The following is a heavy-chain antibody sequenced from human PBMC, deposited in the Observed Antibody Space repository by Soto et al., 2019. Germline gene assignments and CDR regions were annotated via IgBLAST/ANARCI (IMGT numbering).Heavy chain of an antibody. Sequence: GGSLRLSCAASGFTFSSYEMNWVRQAPGKGLEWVSYISSSGSTIYYADSVKGRFTISRDNAKNSLYLQMNSLRAEDTAVYYCARDYDSGGTTAFDIWGQGTMVTVSS. J-gene: IGHJ3*02. D-gene: IGHD2-15*01. V-gene: IGHV3-48*03. CDR1: GFTFSSYE. CDR2: ISSSGSTI. CDR3: ARDYDSGGTTAFDI.